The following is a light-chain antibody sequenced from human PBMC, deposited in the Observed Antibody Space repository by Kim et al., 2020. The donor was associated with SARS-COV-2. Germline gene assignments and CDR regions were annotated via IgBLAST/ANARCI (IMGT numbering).Light chain of an antibody. J-gene: IGKJ2*01. CDR2: EAS. CDR1: ESISIL. CDR3: QQYDTYST. V-gene: IGKV1-5*01. Sequence: SASVRDRVTLACRASESISILLAWYQQNPGEAPSLLFYEASSLESAVPSRFSGRRFGTEFTLTSSGLQPENFATYYCQQYDTYSTFGQGTK.